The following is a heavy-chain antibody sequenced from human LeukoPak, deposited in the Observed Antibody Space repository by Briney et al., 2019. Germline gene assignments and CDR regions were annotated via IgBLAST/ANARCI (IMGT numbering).Heavy chain of an antibody. D-gene: IGHD3-22*01. CDR1: GGSISSFY. CDR3: ASDSFYDSGGYFYY. J-gene: IGHJ4*02. Sequence: SETLSLTCSISGGSISSFYWSWIRQPSGKGLEWIGRISTRGNTDYNPSLKSRVTLSVDTSNNQFSLKLSSVTAADTAVYYCASDSFYDSGGYFYYWGQGTLVTVSS. CDR2: ISTRGNT. V-gene: IGHV4-4*07.